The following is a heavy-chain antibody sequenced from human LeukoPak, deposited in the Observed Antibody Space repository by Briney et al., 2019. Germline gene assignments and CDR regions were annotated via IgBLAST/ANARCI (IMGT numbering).Heavy chain of an antibody. CDR2: IDSSGGNT. V-gene: IGHV3-23*01. J-gene: IGHJ4*02. D-gene: IGHD3-10*01. Sequence: GGSLRLSCSASGFTFGSYAMVWVRRAPGKGLEWVSSIDSSGGNTYYADSVKGRFTISRDNSRNTLYLQMNSLRAEDTAVYHCAKYYFSDVPGPSDYWGQGTLVTVSS. CDR3: AKYYFSDVPGPSDY. CDR1: GFTFGSYA.